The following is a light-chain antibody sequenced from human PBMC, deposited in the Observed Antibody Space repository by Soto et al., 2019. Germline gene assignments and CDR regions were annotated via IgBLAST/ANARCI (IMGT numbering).Light chain of an antibody. CDR1: QNVRAF. CDR2: AAS. CDR3: QQHSHWPPWT. J-gene: IGKJ1*01. V-gene: IGKV3-11*01. Sequence: EVVLTQSPATLSLSPGERATLSCRASQNVRAFLDWYQQKPGQAPRLLIYAASNRATGIPDRFSGSGSGTDFTLTISSLEPEDFAVYYCQQHSHWPPWTFGQGTRVGIQ.